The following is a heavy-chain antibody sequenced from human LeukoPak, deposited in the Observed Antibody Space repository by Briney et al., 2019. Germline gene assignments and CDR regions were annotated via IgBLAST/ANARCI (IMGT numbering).Heavy chain of an antibody. CDR3: ARDLDGLRFLEWLLPQGY. J-gene: IGHJ4*02. D-gene: IGHD3-3*01. CDR2: INPNSGGT. V-gene: IGHV1-2*02. Sequence: ASVKVSCKASGYTFTGYYMHWVRQAPGQGLEWMGWINPNSGGTNYAQKFQGRVTMTRDTSISTAYMELSRLRSDDTAVYYCARDLDGLRFLEWLLPQGYWGQGTLVTVSS. CDR1: GYTFTGYY.